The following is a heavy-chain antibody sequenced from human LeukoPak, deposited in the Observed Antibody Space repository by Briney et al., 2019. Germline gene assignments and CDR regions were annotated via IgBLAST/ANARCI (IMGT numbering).Heavy chain of an antibody. Sequence: SETLSLTCGVSGGSITSSSYYWGWIRQPPGKGLEWIASMFYSGNTYYNPSLKSRVTMSVDTTENQFSLKLSSVTAADTAVYYCARHVVGNYDLLSFDYWGQGSLVTVSS. D-gene: IGHD2-21*01. V-gene: IGHV4-39*01. CDR2: MFYSGNT. CDR3: ARHVVGNYDLLSFDY. J-gene: IGHJ4*02. CDR1: GGSITSSSYY.